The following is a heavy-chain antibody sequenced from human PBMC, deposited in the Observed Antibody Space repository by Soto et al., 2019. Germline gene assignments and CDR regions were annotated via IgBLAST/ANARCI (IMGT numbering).Heavy chain of an antibody. CDR3: ARVDSNIVVVPAEAGWFDP. Sequence: QVQLVQSGAEVKKPGSSVKVSCKASGGTFSSYAISWVRQAPGQGLEWMGGIIPIFGTANYAQKFQGRVTITADKSTSTAYMELSRLRSEDTAVYYCARVDSNIVVVPAEAGWFDPWGQGTLVTVSS. CDR2: IIPIFGTA. V-gene: IGHV1-69*06. CDR1: GGTFSSYA. J-gene: IGHJ5*02. D-gene: IGHD2-2*01.